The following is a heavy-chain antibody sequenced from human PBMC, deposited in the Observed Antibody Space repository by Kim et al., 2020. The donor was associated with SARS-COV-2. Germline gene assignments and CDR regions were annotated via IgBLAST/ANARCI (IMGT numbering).Heavy chain of an antibody. Sequence: ASVKVSCQASGYTFTNYAMHWVRQAPGQRLEWIGWINTANGLTKYSKKVHGRVTITRDTSASTGYMEMRSLTSEDTAVYYCARDLRVGESIDDYFDHWGQGTLVTVSS. V-gene: IGHV1-3*04. CDR3: ARDLRVGESIDDYFDH. CDR2: INTANGLT. J-gene: IGHJ4*02. D-gene: IGHD3-10*01. CDR1: GYTFTNYA.